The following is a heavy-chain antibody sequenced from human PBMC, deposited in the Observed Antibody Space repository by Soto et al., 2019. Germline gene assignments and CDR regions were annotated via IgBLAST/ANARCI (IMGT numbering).Heavy chain of an antibody. Sequence: GESLKISCKGSGYSFTRYWIGWVRQMPGKGLEWMGIIYPGDSDIRYSPSFEGQVTISADKSISTAYLQWSSLKASDTAMYYCSRVILGSYYFDYWGQGTLVTVSS. CDR1: GYSFTRYW. CDR3: SRVILGSYYFDY. CDR2: IYPGDSDI. D-gene: IGHD3-10*01. V-gene: IGHV5-51*01. J-gene: IGHJ4*02.